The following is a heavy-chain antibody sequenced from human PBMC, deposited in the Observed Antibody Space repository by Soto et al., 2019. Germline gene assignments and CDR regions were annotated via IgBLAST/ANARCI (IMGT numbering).Heavy chain of an antibody. CDR1: GYTFTSYY. CDR2: INPSGGST. D-gene: IGHD2-15*01. J-gene: IGHJ4*02. CDR3: AGVYCSGGSCYSIDY. V-gene: IGHV1-46*03. Sequence: QVQLVQSGAEVKKPGASVKVSCKASGYTFTSYYMHWVRQAPGQGLEWMGIINPSGGSTSYAQKFQGRVTMTRDTSTSTVYMELSSLGSEDTAVYYCAGVYCSGGSCYSIDYWGQGTLDTVSS.